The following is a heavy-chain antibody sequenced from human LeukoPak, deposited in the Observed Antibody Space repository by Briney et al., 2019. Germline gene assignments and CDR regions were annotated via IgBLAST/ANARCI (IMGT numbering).Heavy chain of an antibody. J-gene: IGHJ2*01. CDR3: AKDGLRDTAMDGYWYFDL. V-gene: IGHV3-23*01. CDR2: ISGSGGST. CDR1: GFTFSSYA. D-gene: IGHD5-18*01. Sequence: PGGSLRLSCAASGFTFSSYAMSWVRQAPGKGLEWVSAISGSGGSTYYADSVKGRFTISRDNSKNTLYLQMNSLRAEDTAVYYCAKDGLRDTAMDGYWYFDLWGRGTLVTVSS.